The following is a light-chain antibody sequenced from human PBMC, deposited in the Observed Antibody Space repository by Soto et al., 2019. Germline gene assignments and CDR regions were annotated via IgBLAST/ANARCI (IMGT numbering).Light chain of an antibody. J-gene: IGKJ4*01. CDR2: NPS. V-gene: IGKV3-15*01. CDR1: QSVSSN. CDR3: KLYDNWPCT. Sequence: EIVMTQCPATLSVSPGERATLSCRAVQSVSSNLSWYQQKPGQSPKLLIYNPSTRATGIPARFSGCGCGTEFTLTISCLQSPDCAIYYCKLYDNWPCTFGGGQKVDI.